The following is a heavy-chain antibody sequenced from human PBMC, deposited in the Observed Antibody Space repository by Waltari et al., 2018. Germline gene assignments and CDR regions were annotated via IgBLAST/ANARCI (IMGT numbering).Heavy chain of an antibody. CDR2: IYYSGST. Sequence: QLQLQESGPGLVKPSETLSLTCTVSGGSIRSSSYYWGWIRQPPGKGLEWIGSIYYSGSTYYNPSLKSRVTISVDTSKNQFSLKLSSVTAADTAVYYCARLIVGATFLDYWGQGTLVTVSS. J-gene: IGHJ4*02. D-gene: IGHD1-26*01. V-gene: IGHV4-39*01. CDR3: ARLIVGATFLDY. CDR1: GGSIRSSSYY.